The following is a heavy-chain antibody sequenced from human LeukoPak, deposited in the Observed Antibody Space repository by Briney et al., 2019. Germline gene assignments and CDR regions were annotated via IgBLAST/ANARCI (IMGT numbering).Heavy chain of an antibody. CDR1: GGSISSYY. J-gene: IGHJ4*02. V-gene: IGHV4-59*01. CDR2: IYYSGST. Sequence: PSETLSLTCTVPGGSISSYYWSWIRQPPGKGLEWIGYIYYSGSTNYNPSLKSRVTISVDTSKSQFSLKLSSVTAADTAVYYCARDLRYGSGEYYFDYWGQGTLVTVSS. D-gene: IGHD3-10*01. CDR3: ARDLRYGSGEYYFDY.